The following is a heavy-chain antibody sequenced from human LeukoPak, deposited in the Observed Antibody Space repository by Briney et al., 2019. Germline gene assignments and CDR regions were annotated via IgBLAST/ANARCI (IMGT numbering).Heavy chain of an antibody. CDR3: ARRSRVRLAVPAAMVGYYYGMDV. CDR1: GGSISSYY. D-gene: IGHD2-2*01. J-gene: IGHJ6*02. CDR2: IYYSGST. V-gene: IGHV4-59*12. Sequence: PSETLSLTCTVSGGSISSYYWSWIRQPPGKGLEWTGYIYYSGSTNYNPSLKSRVTISVDTSKNQFSLKLSSVTAADTAVYYCARRSRVRLAVPAAMVGYYYGMDVWGQGTTVTVSS.